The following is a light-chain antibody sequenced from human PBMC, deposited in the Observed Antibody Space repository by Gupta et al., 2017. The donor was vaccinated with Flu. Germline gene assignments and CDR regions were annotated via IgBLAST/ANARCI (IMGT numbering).Light chain of an antibody. Sequence: QSALTQPPSASESPGQSVTTSCTGTSSDVGAYNYVSWYQQHPGKAPKLMIYEVTKRPSGVPDRFSGSKSGDTASLTVSGLQADDEGDYYCSSYAGSNNWVFGGGTKLTVL. CDR3: SSYAGSNNWV. CDR1: SSDVGAYNY. V-gene: IGLV2-8*01. J-gene: IGLJ3*02. CDR2: EVT.